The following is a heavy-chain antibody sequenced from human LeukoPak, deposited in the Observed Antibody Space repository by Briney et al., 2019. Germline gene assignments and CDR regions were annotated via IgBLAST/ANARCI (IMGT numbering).Heavy chain of an antibody. CDR2: ISSNGSST. CDR3: AREGYSSGWYYFDY. J-gene: IGHJ4*02. CDR1: GFTFSSYA. Sequence: PGGSLRLSCAASGFTFSSYAMHWVRQAPGKGLEYVSAISSNGSSTYYADSVKGRFTISRDNSKNTLYLQMGSLRAEDMAVYYCAREGYSSGWYYFDYWGQGTLVTVSS. D-gene: IGHD6-19*01. V-gene: IGHV3-64*02.